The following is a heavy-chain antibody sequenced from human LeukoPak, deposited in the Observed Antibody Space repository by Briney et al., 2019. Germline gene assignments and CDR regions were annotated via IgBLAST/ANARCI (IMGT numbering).Heavy chain of an antibody. CDR1: GFTFSSYV. V-gene: IGHV3-23*01. D-gene: IGHD6-13*01. CDR3: ARRGAAGTYYFDY. CDR2: ISGSGGGT. Sequence: GGSLTLSCADSGFTFSSYVMSWVRQAPGKGLEWVSAISGSGGGTYYADSVKGRFTISRDNSKNTLYLQTNSLRAEDTAVYYCARRGAAGTYYFDYWARGPWLTVSS. J-gene: IGHJ4*02.